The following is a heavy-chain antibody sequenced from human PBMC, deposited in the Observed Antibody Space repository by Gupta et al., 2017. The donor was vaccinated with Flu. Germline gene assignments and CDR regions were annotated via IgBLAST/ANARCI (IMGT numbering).Heavy chain of an antibody. Sequence: SYIIAWRRKAPGQGLDLMGWFNTNTGNPTYAQGFTDRFVFSLDTSVSTAYLQISSLKAEDTGVYYCARVRPELGLDVWGKGTTVTVSS. CDR3: ARVRPELGLDV. CDR1: SYI. D-gene: IGHD1-26*01. CDR2: FNTNTGNP. J-gene: IGHJ6*04. V-gene: IGHV7-4-1*02.